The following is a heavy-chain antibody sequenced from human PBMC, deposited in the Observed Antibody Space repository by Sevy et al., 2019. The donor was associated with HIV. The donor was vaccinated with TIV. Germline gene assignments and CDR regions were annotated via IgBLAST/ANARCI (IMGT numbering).Heavy chain of an antibody. J-gene: IGHJ4*02. V-gene: IGHV3-23*01. D-gene: IGHD2-8*01. CDR1: GFAFYEYS. CDR2: LSFGCGKI. Sequence: GESLKISCAASGFAFYEYSMSWIRQAPGKGLEWVATLSFGCGKINYADSVKGRFTISRDNSKNSFYLQMDNLRVEDTALYYCAREGCSRPHDYWGQGTQVTVSS. CDR3: AREGCSRPHDY.